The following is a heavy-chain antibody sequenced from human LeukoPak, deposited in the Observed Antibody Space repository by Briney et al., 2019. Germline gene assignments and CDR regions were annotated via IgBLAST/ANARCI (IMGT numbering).Heavy chain of an antibody. J-gene: IGHJ4*02. Sequence: PSETLSLTCTVSGGSISSYYWSWIRQPPGKGLEWIGYIYYSGSTNYNPSLKSRVTISVDTSKNQFSLKLSSVTAADTAVYYCACSPIVGATGFFDYWGQGTLVTVSS. D-gene: IGHD1-26*01. V-gene: IGHV4-59*08. CDR2: IYYSGST. CDR1: GGSISSYY. CDR3: ACSPIVGATGFFDY.